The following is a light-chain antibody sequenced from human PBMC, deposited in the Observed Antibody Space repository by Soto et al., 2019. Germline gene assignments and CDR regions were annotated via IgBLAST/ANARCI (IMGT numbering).Light chain of an antibody. J-gene: IGLJ1*01. CDR2: DVS. CDR1: SSDVGGYNY. CDR3: SSYTSSSTLLYV. Sequence: VLTQPPSRSGAPGQSITIFCTGNSSDVGGYNYVSWYQQHPGKAPKLMIYDVSTRPSGVSNRFSGSKSGNTASLTISGLQAEDEADYYCSSYTSSSTLLYVFGTGTKVTVL. V-gene: IGLV2-14*01.